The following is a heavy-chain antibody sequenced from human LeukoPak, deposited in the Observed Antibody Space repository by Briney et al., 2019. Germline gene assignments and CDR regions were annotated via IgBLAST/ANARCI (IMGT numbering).Heavy chain of an antibody. Sequence: SETLSLTCAVYGGSFSGYYWSWIRQPPGKGLEWIGEINHSGSTNYNPSLKSRVTISVDTSKNQFSLKLSSVAAADTAVYYCAREGVSYCSSTSCPLGYWGQGTLVTVSS. CDR3: AREGVSYCSSTSCPLGY. J-gene: IGHJ4*02. CDR1: GGSFSGYY. D-gene: IGHD2-2*01. V-gene: IGHV4-34*01. CDR2: INHSGST.